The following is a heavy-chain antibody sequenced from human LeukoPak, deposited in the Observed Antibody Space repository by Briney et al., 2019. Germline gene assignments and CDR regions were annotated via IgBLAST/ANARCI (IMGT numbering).Heavy chain of an antibody. D-gene: IGHD6-13*01. V-gene: IGHV4-4*07. CDR3: ARESTVAGTARYLDF. CDR1: GGSISSYY. Sequence: SSETLSLTCTVSGGSISSYYWTWVRQPAGKGLEWIGRIYTSGSTNYSPSLKSRVTMSVDTSKNEFSLKLNSVTAADTAVYYCARESTVAGTARYLDFWGQGTLVTVSS. J-gene: IGHJ4*02. CDR2: IYTSGST.